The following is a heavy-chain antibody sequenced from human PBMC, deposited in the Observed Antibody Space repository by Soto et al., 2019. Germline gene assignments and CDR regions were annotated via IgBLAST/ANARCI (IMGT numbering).Heavy chain of an antibody. V-gene: IGHV4-4*02. D-gene: IGHD3-3*01. J-gene: IGHJ6*02. Sequence: QVQLQESGPGLVKPSGTLSLTCAVSGDSISNNNCWNWVRQPPGKGLEWIGEIYHSGTANYNPSLKSRVTISLYKSNSQFSLTLNSVSAADTAVYYCARRRITTFGVVITGYGMDVWDQVTTVSVSS. CDR3: ARRRITTFGVVITGYGMDV. CDR2: IYHSGTA. CDR1: GDSISNNNC.